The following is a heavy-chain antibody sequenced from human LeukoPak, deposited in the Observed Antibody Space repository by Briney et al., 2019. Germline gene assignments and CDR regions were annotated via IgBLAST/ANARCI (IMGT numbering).Heavy chain of an antibody. Sequence: SETLSLTCTVSGGSISSYYWSWIRQPPGKGLEWIGYIYYSGSTNYNPSLKSRVTISVDTSKNQFSLKLSSVTAADTAVYYCARDSAPAQQLGHWAFDIWGQGTMVTVSS. D-gene: IGHD6-13*01. J-gene: IGHJ3*02. CDR3: ARDSAPAQQLGHWAFDI. CDR2: IYYSGST. CDR1: GGSISSYY. V-gene: IGHV4-59*12.